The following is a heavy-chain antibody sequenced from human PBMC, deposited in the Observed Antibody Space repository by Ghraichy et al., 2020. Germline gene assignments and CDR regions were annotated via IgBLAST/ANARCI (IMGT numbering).Heavy chain of an antibody. CDR3: ARDLGYPLYYYGMDV. J-gene: IGHJ6*02. Sequence: GESLNISCAASGFTFSSYSMNWVRQAPGKGLEWVSYISSSSSTIYYADSVKGRFTISRDNAKNSLYLQMNSLRDEDTAVYYCARDLGYPLYYYGMDVWGQGTTVTVSS. D-gene: IGHD6-13*01. CDR1: GFTFSSYS. V-gene: IGHV3-48*02. CDR2: ISSSSSTI.